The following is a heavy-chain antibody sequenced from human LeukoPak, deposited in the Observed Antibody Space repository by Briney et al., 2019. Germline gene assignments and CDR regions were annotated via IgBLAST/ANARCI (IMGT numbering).Heavy chain of an antibody. CDR2: IFTSGST. Sequence: SETLSLTCTVSGGSISSGSYYWSWIRQPAGKGLEWIGRIFTSGSTNYNPSLKSRVTISLDSSKNQLSLDLGSVTAADTAVYYCARGLSSGSSWGQGTLVTVSS. CDR1: GGSISSGSYY. CDR3: ARGLSSGSS. V-gene: IGHV4-61*02. J-gene: IGHJ4*02. D-gene: IGHD5-18*01.